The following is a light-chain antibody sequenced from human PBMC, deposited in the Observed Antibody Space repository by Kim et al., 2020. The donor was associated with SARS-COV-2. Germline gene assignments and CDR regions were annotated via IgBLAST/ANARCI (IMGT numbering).Light chain of an antibody. CDR2: GAS. V-gene: IGKV3-20*01. CDR1: QTISSSS. CDR3: QQYVSSPCT. Sequence: LSPGERATLSVRASQTISSSSLAWYQQKPGQPPRLLIYGASSRATGIPDRFSGSGSGTDFTLTISRLEPEDFAVYYCQQYVSSPCTFGGGTKVDIK. J-gene: IGKJ4*01.